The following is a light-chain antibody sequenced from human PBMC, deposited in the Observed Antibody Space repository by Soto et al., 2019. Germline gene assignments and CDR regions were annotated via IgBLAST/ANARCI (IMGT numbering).Light chain of an antibody. CDR1: SSDVGAY. CDR2: EVS. Sequence: QPVLTQPASVSGSPGQSITISCTGASSDVGAYISWYQQHPGKAPKLIIYEVSNRPSGVSNRFSGSKSGNTASLTISGLQAEDEADYYCSSYTSSSTLDVVFGGGTKVTV. J-gene: IGLJ2*01. V-gene: IGLV2-14*01. CDR3: SSYTSSSTLDVV.